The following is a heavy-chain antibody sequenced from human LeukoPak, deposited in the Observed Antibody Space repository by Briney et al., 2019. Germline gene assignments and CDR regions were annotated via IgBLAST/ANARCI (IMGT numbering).Heavy chain of an antibody. J-gene: IGHJ4*02. CDR1: GFTFSSYW. CDR3: ARDETYDYESNGYLDF. CDR2: IKQDGSEK. Sequence: PGGSLRLSCAASGFTFSSYWMSWVRQAPGKGLEWVANIKQDGSEKYYVDSVKGRFTISRGNTKNLVYLQMSSLRAEDTATYYCARDETYDYESNGYLDFWGQGTVVTVSS. D-gene: IGHD3-22*01. V-gene: IGHV3-7*01.